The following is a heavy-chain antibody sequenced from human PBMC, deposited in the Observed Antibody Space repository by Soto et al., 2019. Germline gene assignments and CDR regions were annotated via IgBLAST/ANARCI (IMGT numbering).Heavy chain of an antibody. CDR1: GFTFDDYG. V-gene: IGHV3-20*01. CDR2: INWNGGST. CDR3: ARSDVSSSWYSPDY. J-gene: IGHJ4*02. Sequence: GGSLRLSCAASGFTFDDYGMSWVRQAPGKGLEWVSGINWNGGSTGYADSVKGRFTISRDNAKNSLYLQMNSLRAEDTALYHCARSDVSSSWYSPDYWGQGTLVTVSS. D-gene: IGHD6-13*01.